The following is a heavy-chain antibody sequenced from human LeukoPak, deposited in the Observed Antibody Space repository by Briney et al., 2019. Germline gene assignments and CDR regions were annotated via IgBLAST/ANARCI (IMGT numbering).Heavy chain of an antibody. CDR2: ISYDGSNK. J-gene: IGHJ4*02. CDR3: AKGKRREMAPFFDY. D-gene: IGHD5-24*01. V-gene: IGHV3-30*18. Sequence: GGSLRLSCAASGFTFSSYGMHWVRQAPGKGLEWVAVISYDGSNKYYADSVKGRFTLSRDNSKNTLYLQMNSLRAEDTAVYYCAKGKRREMAPFFDYWGQGTLVTVSS. CDR1: GFTFSSYG.